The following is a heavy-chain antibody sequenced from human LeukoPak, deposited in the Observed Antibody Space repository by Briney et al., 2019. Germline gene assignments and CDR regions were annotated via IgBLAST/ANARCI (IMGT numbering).Heavy chain of an antibody. CDR2: ISGSGVST. D-gene: IGHD3-22*01. J-gene: IGHJ4*02. V-gene: IGHV3-23*01. Sequence: GGSLRLSCAASGFPFSSYAMNWVRQAPGKGLEWVSAISGSGVSTYYADSVKGRFTISRDNSKNTLYLQMHSLRAEDTAVYYNAKALLGDFYDKSGYYPPYFDYWGQGTLVTVSS. CDR3: AKALLGDFYDKSGYYPPYFDY. CDR1: GFPFSSYA.